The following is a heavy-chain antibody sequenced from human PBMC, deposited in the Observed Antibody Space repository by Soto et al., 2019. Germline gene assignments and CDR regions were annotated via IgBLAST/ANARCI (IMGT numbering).Heavy chain of an antibody. V-gene: IGHV4-39*01. CDR3: AHIPYGDYVYWYFDL. Sequence: QLQLQESGPGLVKPSETLSLTCTVTGGSISSSSYYWGWIRQPPGKGLEWIGNIYYSGSTYYNPSLKSRVTISVDTSKNQLSLKLSSVTAADTAVYYCAHIPYGDYVYWYFDLWGRGTLVTVSS. D-gene: IGHD4-17*01. CDR2: IYYSGST. J-gene: IGHJ2*01. CDR1: GGSISSSSYY.